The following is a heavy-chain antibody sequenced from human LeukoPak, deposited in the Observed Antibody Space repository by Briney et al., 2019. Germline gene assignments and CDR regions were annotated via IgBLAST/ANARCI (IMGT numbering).Heavy chain of an antibody. V-gene: IGHV4-59*12. J-gene: IGHJ1*01. CDR1: GGSISSYY. CDR2: IYYSGST. CDR3: ARGFQGYFQH. Sequence: SETLSLTCTVSGGSISSYYWSWIRQPPGKGLEWIGYIYYSGSTNYNPSLKSRVTISVDKSKNQFSLKLSSVTAADTAVYYCARGFQGYFQHWGQGTLVTVSS.